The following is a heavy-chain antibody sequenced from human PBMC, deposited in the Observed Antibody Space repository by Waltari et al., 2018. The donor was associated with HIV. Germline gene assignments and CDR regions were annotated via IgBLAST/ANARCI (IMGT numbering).Heavy chain of an antibody. J-gene: IGHJ4*02. CDR3: ARAPIGYRSIASGFDY. Sequence: QVQLVQSGAEVKKPGSSVKVSCKASGATFSSYAISWVRKAPGQGLEWMGGIIPIFGTANYAQKFQGRVTITADESTSTAYMELSSLRSEDTAVYYCARAPIGYRSIASGFDYWGQGTLVTVSS. CDR1: GATFSSYA. D-gene: IGHD6-6*01. V-gene: IGHV1-69*01. CDR2: IIPIFGTA.